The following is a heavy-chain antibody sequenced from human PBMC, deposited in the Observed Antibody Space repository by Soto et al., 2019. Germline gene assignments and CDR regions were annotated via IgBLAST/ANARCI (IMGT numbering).Heavy chain of an antibody. D-gene: IGHD6-6*01. CDR3: ARSDLAARRFGY. Sequence: QVQLQESGPGLVKPSQTLSLTCTVSGGSISSGGYYCSWIRQHPGKGLEWIGYIYYSGSTYYNPSLKSRVTISVDTSKNQSSLKLSSMTAADTAVYYCARSDLAARRFGYCGQGTMLTVSS. V-gene: IGHV4-31*03. J-gene: IGHJ4*02. CDR2: IYYSGST. CDR1: GGSISSGGYY.